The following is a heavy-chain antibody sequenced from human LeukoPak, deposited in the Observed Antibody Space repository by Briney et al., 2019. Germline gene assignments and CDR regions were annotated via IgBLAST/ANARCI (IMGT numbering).Heavy chain of an antibody. V-gene: IGHV5-51*01. D-gene: IGHD1-26*01. CDR2: IYPGDSDT. CDR1: GYSFTSYW. CDR3: ARHSQSGSYYNNWFDP. Sequence: GESLKISCKGSGYSFTSYWIGWVRQMPGKGLEWMGIIYPGDSDTRYSPSFQGRVTISADKSISTAYLQWSSLKASDTAMYYCARHSQSGSYYNNWFDPWGQGTLVTVSS. J-gene: IGHJ5*02.